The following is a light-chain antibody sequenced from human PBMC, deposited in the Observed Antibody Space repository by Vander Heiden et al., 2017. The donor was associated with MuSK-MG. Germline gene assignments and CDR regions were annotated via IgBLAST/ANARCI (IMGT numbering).Light chain of an antibody. CDR1: SSDVGGYNY. CDR3: CSYAGSVYV. CDR2: GVS. V-gene: IGLV2-11*01. Sequence: QSALTQPRSVSGSPGQSVTISCTGTSSDVGGYNYVSWYQQHPGKAPKLMIYGVSKRPSGVPDRFSGSKSGNTASLTISGLQAEDEADYYCCSYAGSVYVFGTGTKVTVL. J-gene: IGLJ1*01.